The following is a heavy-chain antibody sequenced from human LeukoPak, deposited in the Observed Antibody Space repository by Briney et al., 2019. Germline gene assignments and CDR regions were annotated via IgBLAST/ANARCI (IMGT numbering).Heavy chain of an antibody. J-gene: IGHJ4*02. CDR2: INHSGST. CDR3: ARKLRGRNISPKAYFDY. D-gene: IGHD2/OR15-2a*01. CDR1: GGSFSGYY. Sequence: SETLSLTCAVYGGSFSGYYWSWIRQPPGKGLEWIGEINHSGSTNYNPSLKSRVTISVDTSKNRFSLKLSSVTAADTAVYYCARKLRGRNISPKAYFDYWGQGTLVTVSS. V-gene: IGHV4-34*01.